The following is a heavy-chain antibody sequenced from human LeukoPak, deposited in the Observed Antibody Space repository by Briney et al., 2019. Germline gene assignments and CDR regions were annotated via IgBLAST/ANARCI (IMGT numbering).Heavy chain of an antibody. D-gene: IGHD2-15*01. CDR3: ARCVGGAYMDV. Sequence: SETLSLTCTVSGGSISSSSSYWGWIRQPPGKGLEWIGSIYYSGSTYYNPSLKSRVTISVDTSKNQFSLKLSSVTAADTAVYYCARCVGGAYMDVWGKGTTVTVSS. J-gene: IGHJ6*03. V-gene: IGHV4-39*07. CDR1: GGSISSSSSY. CDR2: IYYSGST.